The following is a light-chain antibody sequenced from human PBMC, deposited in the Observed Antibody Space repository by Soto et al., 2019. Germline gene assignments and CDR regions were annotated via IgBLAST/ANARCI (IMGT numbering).Light chain of an antibody. CDR1: QSLLHSNGYNY. V-gene: IGKV2-28*01. Sequence: DLVMTQSPLSLPVTPGEPASISCRSSQSLLHSNGYNYLDWYLQKPGQSPQLLIYLGSNRASGVPDRFSGSGSGTDFTLTISSLQPEDVATYYCQKYNSAPWTFGQGTKVEIK. CDR2: LGS. J-gene: IGKJ1*01. CDR3: QKYNSAPWT.